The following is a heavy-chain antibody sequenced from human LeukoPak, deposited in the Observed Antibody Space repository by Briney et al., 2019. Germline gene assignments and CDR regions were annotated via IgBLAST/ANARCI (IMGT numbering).Heavy chain of an antibody. D-gene: IGHD3-22*01. V-gene: IGHV4-30-2*03. Sequence: SETLSLTCTVSGGSISSGGYYWSWIRQPPGKGLEWIGYIYHSGSTYYNPSLRSRVTMSVDTSKNHFSLKLSSVTAADTAVYYCARLTSSGAPDYWGQGTLVTVSS. CDR3: ARLTSSGAPDY. CDR1: GGSISSGGYY. CDR2: IYHSGST. J-gene: IGHJ4*02.